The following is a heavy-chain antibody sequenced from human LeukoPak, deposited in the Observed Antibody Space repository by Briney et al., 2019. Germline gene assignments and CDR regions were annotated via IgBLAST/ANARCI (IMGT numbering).Heavy chain of an antibody. D-gene: IGHD3-10*01. CDR2: ISYDGSNK. CDR1: GFTFSSYG. J-gene: IGHJ5*02. V-gene: IGHV3-30*18. CDR3: AKDRSTMVRGVIPWFDP. Sequence: SGGSLRLSCAASGFTFSSYGMHWVRQAPGKGLEWVAVISYDGSNKYYADSVKGRFTISRDNSKNTLYLQMNSLRAEDTAVYYCAKDRSTMVRGVIPWFDPWGQGTLVTVSS.